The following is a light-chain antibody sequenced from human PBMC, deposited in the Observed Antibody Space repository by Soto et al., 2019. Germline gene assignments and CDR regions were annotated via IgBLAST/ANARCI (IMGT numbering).Light chain of an antibody. J-gene: IGKJ5*01. CDR1: QSISNW. CDR2: KAS. CDR3: QQYDSFSVT. V-gene: IGKV1-5*03. Sequence: DIQMTQSPSTLSASVGDRVIITCRASQSISNWLACYQQKPGKAPDLLIYKASSLKSGVPSRFSGSGSGTEFRLTISTTQPDDFATYYCQQYDSFSVTFGQGTRLEIK.